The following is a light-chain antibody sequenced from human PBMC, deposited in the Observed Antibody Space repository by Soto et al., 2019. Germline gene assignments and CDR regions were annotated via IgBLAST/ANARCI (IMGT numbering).Light chain of an antibody. CDR1: ESLSRY. Sequence: DIQMTQSPSSLSASVGDRVTITCRASESLSRYLNWYQLKPGKAPKLLIYLASTLQGGVPSRFSGSGSGPDFTLTISSLQPEDFASYYCQQSYSYPWTFGQGTKLEI. CDR2: LAS. J-gene: IGKJ1*01. V-gene: IGKV1-39*01. CDR3: QQSYSYPWT.